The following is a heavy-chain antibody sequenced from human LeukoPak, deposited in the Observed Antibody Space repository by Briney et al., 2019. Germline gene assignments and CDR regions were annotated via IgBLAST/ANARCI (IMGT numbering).Heavy chain of an antibody. D-gene: IGHD4-17*01. Sequence: PGGSLRLSRAASGFTFSSYAMSWVRQAPGKGLEWVSAISGSGGSTYYADSVKGRFTISRDNSKNTLYLQMNSLKTEDTAVYYCTTILFDYGDYFDYWGQGTLVTVSS. CDR1: GFTFSSYA. J-gene: IGHJ4*02. CDR3: TTILFDYGDYFDY. CDR2: ISGSGGST. V-gene: IGHV3-23*01.